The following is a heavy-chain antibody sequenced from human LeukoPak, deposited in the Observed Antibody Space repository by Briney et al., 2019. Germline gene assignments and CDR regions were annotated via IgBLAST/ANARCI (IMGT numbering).Heavy chain of an antibody. Sequence: SVKVPCKASGGTFSSYAISWVRQAPGQGLEWMGGIIPIFGTANYAQKFQGRVTITADESTSTAYMGLSSLRSKDTAVYYCAREGSGYDSVAFDIWGQGTMVTVSS. D-gene: IGHD5-12*01. J-gene: IGHJ3*02. CDR1: GGTFSSYA. CDR3: AREGSGYDSVAFDI. CDR2: IIPIFGTA. V-gene: IGHV1-69*13.